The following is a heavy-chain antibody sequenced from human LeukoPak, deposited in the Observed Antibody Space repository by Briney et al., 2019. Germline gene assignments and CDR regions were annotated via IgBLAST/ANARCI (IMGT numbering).Heavy chain of an antibody. D-gene: IGHD6-19*01. J-gene: IGHJ4*02. CDR3: AKERGQWLARELDY. CDR2: ISWDGGSA. Sequence: GGSLRLSCAASGFTFDDYTMHWVRQAPGKGLEWVSLISWDGGSAYYADSVKGRFTISRDNSKNSLYLQMNSLRTEDTALYYCAKERGQWLARELDYWGQGTLVTVSS. CDR1: GFTFDDYT. V-gene: IGHV3-43*01.